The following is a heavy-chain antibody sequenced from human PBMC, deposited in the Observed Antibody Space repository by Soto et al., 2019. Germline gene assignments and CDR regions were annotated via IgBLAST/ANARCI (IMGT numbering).Heavy chain of an antibody. CDR3: ARAGDSSGYYYALAYYFDY. D-gene: IGHD3-22*01. Sequence: SETLSLTCTVSGGSISSYYWSWIRQPPGKGLEWIGYIYYSGSTNYNPSLKSRVTISVDTSKNQFSLKLSSVTAAGTAVYYCARAGDSSGYYYALAYYFDYWGQGTLVTVSS. V-gene: IGHV4-59*01. CDR2: IYYSGST. CDR1: GGSISSYY. J-gene: IGHJ4*02.